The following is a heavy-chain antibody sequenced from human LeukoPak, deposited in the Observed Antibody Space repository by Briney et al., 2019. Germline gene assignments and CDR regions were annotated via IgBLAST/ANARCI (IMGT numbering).Heavy chain of an antibody. CDR3: ARDLGFRGGWFNP. J-gene: IGHJ5*02. V-gene: IGHV1-2*02. Sequence: ASVKVSCKASGYTFTGYCMHWVRQAPGQGLEWMGCINPDSGDTDYAQKFQGRVTMTRDTSVSTVYMELSRLRSDDTAVYFCARDLGFRGGWFNPWGQGTLVTVSS. CDR2: INPDSGDT. CDR1: GYTFTGYC. D-gene: IGHD3-10*01.